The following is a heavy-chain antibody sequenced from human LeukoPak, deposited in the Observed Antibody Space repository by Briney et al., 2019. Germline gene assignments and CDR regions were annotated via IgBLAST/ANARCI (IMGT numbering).Heavy chain of an antibody. J-gene: IGHJ4*02. Sequence: SQTLSLTCAVSGGSPSGGGYSGSWIGRPPGRGRGGIGYIYHSGSTYYNPSLKSRVTISVDRSKNQFSLKLSSVTAADTAVYYCASFGSYYGLYFDYWGQGTLVTVSS. D-gene: IGHD1-26*01. CDR3: ASFGSYYGLYFDY. V-gene: IGHV4-30-2*01. CDR2: IYHSGST. CDR1: GGSPSGGGYS.